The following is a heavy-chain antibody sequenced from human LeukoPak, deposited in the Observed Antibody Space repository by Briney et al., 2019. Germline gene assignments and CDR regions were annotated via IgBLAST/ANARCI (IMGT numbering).Heavy chain of an antibody. CDR2: ISGSGGST. CDR3: AKDQKSIAATGYDY. J-gene: IGHJ4*02. Sequence: PGGSLRLSCAASGFTFANYAMSWVRQGPGKGLEWVSTISGSGGSTYYADSVKGRFTISRDNSKNTLFLQMNSLRADDTAVYFYAKDQKSIAATGYDYWGQGTLVTVSS. D-gene: IGHD6-13*01. V-gene: IGHV3-23*01. CDR1: GFTFANYA.